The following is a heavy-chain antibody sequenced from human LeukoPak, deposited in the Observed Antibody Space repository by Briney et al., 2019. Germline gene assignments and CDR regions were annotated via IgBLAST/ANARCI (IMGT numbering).Heavy chain of an antibody. V-gene: IGHV3-23*01. CDR2: ISSSDDST. CDR1: GFTFSSYA. CDR3: ARYMYCSGGSCYSRPFDY. J-gene: IGHJ4*02. Sequence: GGSLRLSCAASGFTFSSYAMSWVRQAPGKGLEWVSVISSSDDSTYYADSVKGRFTISRDNAKNSLSLQMNSLRAEDTAVYYCARYMYCSGGSCYSRPFDYWGQGTLVTVSS. D-gene: IGHD2-15*01.